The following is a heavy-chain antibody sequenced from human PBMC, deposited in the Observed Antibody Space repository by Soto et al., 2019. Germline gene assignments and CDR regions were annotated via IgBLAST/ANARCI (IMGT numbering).Heavy chain of an antibody. CDR1: GGTFSSYT. CDR3: AGSIAAAGTLDY. J-gene: IGHJ4*02. V-gene: IGHV1-69*02. CDR2: IIPILGIA. Sequence: QVQLVQSGAEVKKPGSSVKVSCKASGGTFSSYTISWVRQAPGQGLEWMGRIIPILGIANYAQKFQGRVTITADKSTSTAFMELSSLRSEDTAVYYCAGSIAAAGTLDYWGQGTLVTVSS. D-gene: IGHD6-13*01.